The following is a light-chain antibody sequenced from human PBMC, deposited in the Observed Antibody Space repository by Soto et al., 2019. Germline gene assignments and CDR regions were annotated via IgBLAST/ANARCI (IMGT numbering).Light chain of an antibody. Sequence: EIVLTQSPATLSLSSGERATLSCRASQSVSSNLAWYQQKLGQAPRLLIYDAFNRATGIPARFSGSGSGTDFTITISNLEPEDFAVYYCQQRSSWPTFGQGTKLEIK. J-gene: IGKJ2*01. CDR1: QSVSSN. V-gene: IGKV3-11*01. CDR3: QQRSSWPT. CDR2: DAF.